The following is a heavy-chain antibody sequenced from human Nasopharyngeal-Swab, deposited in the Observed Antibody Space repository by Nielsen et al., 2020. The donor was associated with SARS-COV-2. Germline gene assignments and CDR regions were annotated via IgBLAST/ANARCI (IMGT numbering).Heavy chain of an antibody. D-gene: IGHD6-13*01. CDR1: GFALTSYA. CDR2: ISNSGGTT. V-gene: IGHV3-23*01. J-gene: IGHJ4*02. Sequence: GGSLRLSCAVSGFALTSYAMSWVRQAPGKGLEWVSAISNSGGTTFYADSVKGRFTISRDNSKNTVYLQMDSLRAEDAAIYYCAKDMAAGYFFDYWGQGTLVTVSS. CDR3: AKDMAAGYFFDY.